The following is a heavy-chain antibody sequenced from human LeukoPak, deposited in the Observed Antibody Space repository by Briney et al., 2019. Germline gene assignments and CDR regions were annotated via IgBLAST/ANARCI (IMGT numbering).Heavy chain of an antibody. J-gene: IGHJ4*02. CDR3: ARQPQYYYGSGSYYPLPYDY. V-gene: IGHV3-74*01. D-gene: IGHD3-10*01. CDR2: INSDGSST. Sequence: GGSLRLSCAASGFTFSSYWMHWVRQAPGKGLVWVSRINSDGSSTSYADSVKGRFTISRDNAKNTLYLQMNSLRAEDTAVYYCARQPQYYYGSGSYYPLPYDYWGQGTLVTVSS. CDR1: GFTFSSYW.